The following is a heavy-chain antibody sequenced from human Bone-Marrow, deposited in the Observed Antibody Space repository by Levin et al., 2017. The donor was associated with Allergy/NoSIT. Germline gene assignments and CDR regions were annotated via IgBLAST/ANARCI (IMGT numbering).Heavy chain of an antibody. CDR1: GFTFSTYG. D-gene: IGHD2-2*01. V-gene: IGHV3-30*18. Sequence: SGESLKISCVASGFTFSTYGMHWVRQAAGKGLEWVAVISKDGSHKYFADSVQGRFTISRDNSKNTLYLQMDSLTGEDTAVYYCAKDVAGCSRTSCRFDYWGQGTQVTVSS. CDR3: AKDVAGCSRTSCRFDY. CDR2: ISKDGSHK. J-gene: IGHJ4*02.